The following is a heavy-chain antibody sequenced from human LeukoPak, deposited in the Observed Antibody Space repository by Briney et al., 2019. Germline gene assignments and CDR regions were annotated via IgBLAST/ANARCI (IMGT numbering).Heavy chain of an antibody. D-gene: IGHD3-10*01. V-gene: IGHV3-66*01. Sequence: GGSLGLSCAASGFTISTNYMSWVRQAPGEGLEWVSVIYSGGSTYYADSVKGRFTISRDNSKNTLYLQMNSLRAEDTAVYYCASLYGSGSYYIKHYYYYGMDVWGQGTTVTVSS. J-gene: IGHJ6*02. CDR2: IYSGGST. CDR1: GFTISTNY. CDR3: ASLYGSGSYYIKHYYYYGMDV.